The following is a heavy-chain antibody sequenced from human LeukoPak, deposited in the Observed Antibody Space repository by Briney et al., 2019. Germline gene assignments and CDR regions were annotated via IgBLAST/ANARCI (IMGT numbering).Heavy chain of an antibody. J-gene: IGHJ4*02. V-gene: IGHV3-21*01. CDR1: GFTFSSYS. CDR2: ISSSSSYI. CDR3: ARDHYGGDTVTTPSY. D-gene: IGHD4-17*01. Sequence: PGRSLRLSCAASGFTFSSYSMNWVRQAPGKGLEWVSSISSSSSYIYYADSVKGRFTISRDNAKNSLYLQMNSLRAEDTAVYYCARDHYGGDTVTTPSYWGQGTLVTVSS.